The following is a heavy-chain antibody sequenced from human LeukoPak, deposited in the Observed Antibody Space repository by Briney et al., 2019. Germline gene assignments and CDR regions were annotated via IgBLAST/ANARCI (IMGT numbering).Heavy chain of an antibody. D-gene: IGHD5-12*01. CDR3: ASYSGYDSGGYIDY. V-gene: IGHV3-21*01. Sequence: GGSLRLSCAASGFLVSSNYVNWVRQAPGKGLEWVSSISSSSSYIYYADSVKGRFTISRDNAKNSLYLQMNSLRAEDTAVYYCASYSGYDSGGYIDYWGQGTLVTVSS. J-gene: IGHJ4*02. CDR2: ISSSSSYI. CDR1: GFLVSSNY.